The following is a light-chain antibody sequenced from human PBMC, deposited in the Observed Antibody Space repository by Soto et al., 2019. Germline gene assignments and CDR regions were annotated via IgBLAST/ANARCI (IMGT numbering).Light chain of an antibody. CDR3: RSYDSSLSGVV. CDR2: GNS. CDR1: SSNIGAGYD. Sequence: QSVLTQPPSVSGAPGQRVTISCTGSSSNIGAGYDVHWYQQFPGTAPKLLIYGNSNRPSGVPDRFSGSKSGTSASLAITGLQAEDEADYYCRSYDSSLSGVVFGGGTKLTVL. V-gene: IGLV1-40*01. J-gene: IGLJ2*01.